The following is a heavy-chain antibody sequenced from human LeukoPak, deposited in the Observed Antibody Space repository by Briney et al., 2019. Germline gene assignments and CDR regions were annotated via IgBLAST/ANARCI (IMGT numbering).Heavy chain of an antibody. Sequence: SETLSLTCTVSGYSISSDYYWGWVRQPPGKGLEWIASIYHSGSTHYSPSLKSRVTISLDTSKNQFSLKLSSVTAADTAVYYCARAPHIGSGWYVWFDPWGQGTLVTVSS. CDR3: ARAPHIGSGWYVWFDP. V-gene: IGHV4-38-2*02. J-gene: IGHJ5*02. D-gene: IGHD6-19*01. CDR2: IYHSGST. CDR1: GYSISSDYY.